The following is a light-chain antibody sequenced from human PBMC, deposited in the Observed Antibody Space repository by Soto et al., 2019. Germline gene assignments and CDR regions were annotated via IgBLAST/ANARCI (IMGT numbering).Light chain of an antibody. CDR3: QQYDSLPRT. CDR1: QDTSNY. Sequence: DTQMTQSPSSLSASVGDRVTITCQASQDTSNYLNWYQQKPGKAPKLLIFDASNLETGVPSRFSGSGSGTDFNLTISSLQPEDIATYYCQQYDSLPRTFGQGTKVDIK. J-gene: IGKJ1*01. CDR2: DAS. V-gene: IGKV1-33*01.